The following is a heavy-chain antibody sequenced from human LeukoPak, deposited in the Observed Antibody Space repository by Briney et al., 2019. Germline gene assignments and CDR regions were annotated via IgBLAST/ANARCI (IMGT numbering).Heavy chain of an antibody. CDR3: ARRLTQYDCFDP. Sequence: SQTLSLTCAISGDSVSSNSVTWNWIRQSPSRGLEWLGRTYYRSTWYNDYAVSVRGRITVNPDTSKNQLTLHLNSVTPEDTAVYYCARRLTQYDCFDPWGQGILVTVSS. CDR2: TYYRSTWYN. V-gene: IGHV6-1*01. D-gene: IGHD2-2*01. J-gene: IGHJ5*02. CDR1: GDSVSSNSVT.